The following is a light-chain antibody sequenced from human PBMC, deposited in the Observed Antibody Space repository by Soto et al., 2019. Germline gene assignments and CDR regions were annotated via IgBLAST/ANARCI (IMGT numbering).Light chain of an antibody. CDR3: QVWDSSSDRGV. V-gene: IGLV3-21*02. CDR2: DDS. CDR1: NIGSKS. J-gene: IGLJ2*01. Sequence: SYELTQPPSVSVAPGQTARITCGGNNIGSKSVHWYQQKPGQAPVLVVYDDSDRPSGIAERFSGSNSGNTATLTISRVEAGDEADYYCQVWDSSSDRGVFGGGTKLTVL.